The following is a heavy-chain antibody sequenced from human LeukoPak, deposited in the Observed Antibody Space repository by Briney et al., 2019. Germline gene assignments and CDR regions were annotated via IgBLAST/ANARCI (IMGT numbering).Heavy chain of an antibody. CDR3: ARSEIAAAGRRYYYGMDV. CDR2: IYSGGST. J-gene: IGHJ6*02. Sequence: GGSLRLSCAASGFTVSSNYMSWVRQAPGKGLEWVSVIYSGGSTYYADSVKGRFTISRDNSKNTLYLQMNSLRAEDTAVYYCARSEIAAAGRRYYYGMDVWGQGTTVTVSS. CDR1: GFTVSSNY. D-gene: IGHD6-13*01. V-gene: IGHV3-53*01.